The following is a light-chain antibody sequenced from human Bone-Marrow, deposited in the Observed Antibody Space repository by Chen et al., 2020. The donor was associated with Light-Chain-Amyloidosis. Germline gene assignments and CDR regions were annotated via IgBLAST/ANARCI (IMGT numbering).Light chain of an antibody. CDR3: SSYTITNTRV. J-gene: IGLJ1*01. CDR1: SRDVGGDNH. V-gene: IGLV2-14*01. Sequence: QSALTQPASVSGSPGPSITISCTGTSRDVGGDNHVSWYQQHPAKAPKLMIYEVTNRPSWVPDRFSGSKSDNTASLTISGLQTEDEADYCCSSYTITNTRVFGSGTRVTVL. CDR2: EVT.